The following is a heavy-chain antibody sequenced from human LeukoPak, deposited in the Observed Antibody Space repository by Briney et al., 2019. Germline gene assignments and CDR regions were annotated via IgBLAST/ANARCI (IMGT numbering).Heavy chain of an antibody. D-gene: IGHD5-18*01. V-gene: IGHV1-2*02. CDR3: ARDWSYRSYGRDRGGWVDS. J-gene: IGHJ4*02. Sequence: GASVTVSCKASGYTFTGYYMHWVRQAPGQGLEWMGWINPNSGGTNYAQKFQGRVTMTRDTSISTAYMELSRLRSDDTAVYYCARDWSYRSYGRDRGGWVDSWGQGTLVTVSS. CDR2: INPNSGGT. CDR1: GYTFTGYY.